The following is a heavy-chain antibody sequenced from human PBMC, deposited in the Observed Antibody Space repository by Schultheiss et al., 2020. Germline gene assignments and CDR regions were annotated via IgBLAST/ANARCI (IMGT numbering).Heavy chain of an antibody. CDR3: TRGRHCSSTSCSKNGYYYYGMDV. V-gene: IGHV3-49*03. J-gene: IGHJ6*02. Sequence: GESLKISCAASGFTSGDYAMNWFRQAPGKGLEWVGFIRSKAYGGRTAYAASVKVRFTISRDDSKSIAYLQMNSLRIEDTAVYFCTRGRHCSSTSCSKNGYYYYGMDVWGQGTTVTVSS. CDR1: GFTSGDYA. D-gene: IGHD2-2*01. CDR2: IRSKAYGGRT.